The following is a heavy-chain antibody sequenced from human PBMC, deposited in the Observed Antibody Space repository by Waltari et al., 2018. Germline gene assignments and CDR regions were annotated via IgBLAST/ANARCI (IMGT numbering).Heavy chain of an antibody. V-gene: IGHV3-72*01. CDR1: GFTFSAHY. CDR3: ARERYYDFWSGYRVYYYYMDV. J-gene: IGHJ6*03. D-gene: IGHD3-3*01. Sequence: EVQLVESGGGLVQPGGSLRLSCAASGFTFSAHYMDWVRQAPGKGLGWVGRTRNKANSYTTEYAASVKGRFTISRDDSKNSLYLQMNSLKTEDTAVYYCARERYYDFWSGYRVYYYYMDVWGKGTTVTVSS. CDR2: TRNKANSYTT.